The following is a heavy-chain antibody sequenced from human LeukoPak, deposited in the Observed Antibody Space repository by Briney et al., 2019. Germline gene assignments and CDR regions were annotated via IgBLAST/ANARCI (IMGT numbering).Heavy chain of an antibody. CDR1: GFTFDDYA. J-gene: IGHJ4*02. V-gene: IGHV3-9*01. Sequence: GRSLRLSCAASGFTFDDYAMHWVRQAPGKGLEWVSGISWNSGSIDYADSVKGRFTISRDNAKNSLYLQMNSLRAEDTALYYCAKVAYSSSWYAYYLDYWGQGTLVTVSS. D-gene: IGHD6-13*01. CDR3: AKVAYSSSWYAYYLDY. CDR2: ISWNSGSI.